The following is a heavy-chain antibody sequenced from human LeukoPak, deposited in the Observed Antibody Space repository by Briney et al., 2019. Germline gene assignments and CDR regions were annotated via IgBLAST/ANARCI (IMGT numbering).Heavy chain of an antibody. J-gene: IGHJ4*02. CDR2: IKQDGSEK. CDR3: ARDREYSSSWAIFDY. Sequence: GGSLRLSCAASGFTFSSYWMSWVRQAPGKGLEWVANIKQDGSEKYYVDSVKGRFAISRDNAKNSLYLQMNSLRAEDTAVYYCARDREYSSSWAIFDYWGQGTLVTVSS. D-gene: IGHD6-13*01. V-gene: IGHV3-7*01. CDR1: GFTFSSYW.